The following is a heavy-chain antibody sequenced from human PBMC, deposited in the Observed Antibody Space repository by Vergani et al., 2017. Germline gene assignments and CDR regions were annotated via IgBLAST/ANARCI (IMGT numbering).Heavy chain of an antibody. CDR3: AKDGGSGSYPPYMCGMDV. V-gene: IGHV3-23*04. D-gene: IGHD3-10*01. Sequence: EVQLVESGGGLVKPGGSLRLSCAASGFTFSNAWMSWVRQAPGKGLEWVSAISGSGGSTYYADSVKGRFTISRDNSKNTLYLQMNSLRAEDTAVYYCAKDGGSGSYPPYMCGMDVWGQGTTVTVSS. CDR1: GFTFSNAW. CDR2: ISGSGGST. J-gene: IGHJ6*02.